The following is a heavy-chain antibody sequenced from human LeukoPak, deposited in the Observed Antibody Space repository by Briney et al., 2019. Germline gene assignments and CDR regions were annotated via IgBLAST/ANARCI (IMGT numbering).Heavy chain of an antibody. CDR1: GFTFSSYS. J-gene: IGHJ4*02. CDR2: ISSSSSYI. V-gene: IGHV3-21*01. Sequence: GGFLRLSCAASGFTFSSYSMNWVRQAPGKGLEWVSSISSSSSYIYYADSVKGRFTISRDNAKNSLYLQMNSLRAEDTAVYYCARATHGKRGYTYGLDYWGQGTLVTVSS. D-gene: IGHD5-18*01. CDR3: ARATHGKRGYTYGLDY.